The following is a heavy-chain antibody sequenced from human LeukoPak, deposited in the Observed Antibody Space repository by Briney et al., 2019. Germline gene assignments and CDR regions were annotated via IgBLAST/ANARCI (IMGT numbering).Heavy chain of an antibody. Sequence: GGSLRLSCAASGFTFSSYAMHWVRQAPGKGLEWVAVISYDGSNKYYADSVKGRFTISRDNSKNTLYLQMNSLRAEDTAVNYCARDEVRVVTAIVDYWGQGTLVTVSS. D-gene: IGHD2-21*02. CDR3: ARDEVRVVTAIVDY. J-gene: IGHJ4*02. CDR1: GFTFSSYA. CDR2: ISYDGSNK. V-gene: IGHV3-30-3*01.